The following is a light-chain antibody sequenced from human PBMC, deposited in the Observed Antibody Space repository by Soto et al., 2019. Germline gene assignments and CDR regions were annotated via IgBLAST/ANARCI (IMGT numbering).Light chain of an antibody. J-gene: IGKJ2*01. CDR1: QSVSSK. Sequence: EIVMTQSAVTLSVSPGERATLSCRASQSVSSKLAWYQQKPGQAPRLLIYGASTRATGIPARFSGSGSGTEFTLSISSLQSVDFAVYYCQQYNNWPQTFGQGTKLEIK. CDR2: GAS. V-gene: IGKV3-15*01. CDR3: QQYNNWPQT.